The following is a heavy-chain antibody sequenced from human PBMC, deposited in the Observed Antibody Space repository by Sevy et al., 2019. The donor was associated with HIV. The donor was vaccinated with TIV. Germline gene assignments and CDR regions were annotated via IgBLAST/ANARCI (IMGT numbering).Heavy chain of an antibody. CDR3: ARGLEDFWSGYYTGAFDI. Sequence: ASVKVSCAASGFTFSSYSMNWVRQAPGKGLEWVSSISSSSSYIYYADSVKGRFTISRDNAKNSLYLQMNSLRAEDTAVYYCARGLEDFWSGYYTGAFDIWGQGTMVTVSS. J-gene: IGHJ3*02. D-gene: IGHD3-3*01. V-gene: IGHV3-21*01. CDR1: GFTFSSYS. CDR2: ISSSSSYI.